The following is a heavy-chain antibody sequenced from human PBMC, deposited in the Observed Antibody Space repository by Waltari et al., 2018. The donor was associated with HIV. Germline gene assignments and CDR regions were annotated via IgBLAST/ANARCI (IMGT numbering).Heavy chain of an antibody. V-gene: IGHV4-39*01. CDR3: ARRPYCSSASCYPSDARGAFDI. J-gene: IGHJ3*02. CDR2: IYYSGIT. Sequence: QLPLQQSGPGLVKPSETLSLICTVYGGSISPSGYYWGWIRQPPGQGLERIGSIYYSGITYYNPSLKSRVTISADTSRNQFSLWLSSVTAADTAVYYCARRPYCSSASCYPSDARGAFDIWGQGTMVTVSS. CDR1: GGSISPSGYY. D-gene: IGHD2-15*01.